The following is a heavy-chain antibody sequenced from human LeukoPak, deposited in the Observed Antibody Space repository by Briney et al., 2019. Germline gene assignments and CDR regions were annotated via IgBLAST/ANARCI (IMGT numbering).Heavy chain of an antibody. J-gene: IGHJ6*02. V-gene: IGHV3-33*01. CDR3: ARDTSMVRGVKCMDV. CDR1: GFTFSSYG. Sequence: PGGSLRLSCAASGFTFSSYGMHWVRQAPGKGLEWVAVIWYDGSNKYYADSVKGRFTISRDDSKNTLYLQMNSLRAEDTAVYYCARDTSMVRGVKCMDVWGQGTTVTVSS. D-gene: IGHD3-10*01. CDR2: IWYDGSNK.